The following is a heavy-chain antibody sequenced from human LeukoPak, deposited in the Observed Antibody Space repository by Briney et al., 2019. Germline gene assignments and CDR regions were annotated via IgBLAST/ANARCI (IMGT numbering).Heavy chain of an antibody. CDR2: IKQDGSEK. D-gene: IGHD3-22*01. J-gene: IGHJ3*02. Sequence: PGESLRLSCAASGFTFSSYWMSWVRQAPGKGLEWVANIKQDGSEKYYVDSVKGRFTISRDNAKNSLYLQMNSLRAEDTTVYFCARARSVYTRYDAFDIWGQGTMVTVSS. V-gene: IGHV3-7*04. CDR1: GFTFSSYW. CDR3: ARARSVYTRYDAFDI.